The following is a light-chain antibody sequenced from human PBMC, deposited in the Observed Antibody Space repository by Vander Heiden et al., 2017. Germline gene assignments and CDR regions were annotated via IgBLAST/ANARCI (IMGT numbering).Light chain of an antibody. CDR3: AAWDDSRSGPV. CDR2: RNN. V-gene: IGLV1-47*01. J-gene: IGLJ2*01. CDR1: SSNLGSNY. Sequence: QSVLTQPPSASGTPGPRVTISCSGSSSNLGSNYVYWYQQLPGTAPKLLIYRNNQRPSGVPDRFSGSKSGTSASLAISGLRSEDEADYYCAAWDDSRSGPVFGGGTKLTVL.